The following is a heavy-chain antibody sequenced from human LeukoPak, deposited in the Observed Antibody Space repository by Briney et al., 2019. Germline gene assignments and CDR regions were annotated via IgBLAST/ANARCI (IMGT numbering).Heavy chain of an antibody. J-gene: IGHJ3*02. V-gene: IGHV1-18*01. Sequence: ASVKVSCKASGYTFTSYGISWARQAPGQGLEWMGWISAYNGNTNYAQKLQGRVTMTTDTSTSTAYMELRSLRSDDTAVYYCAGDHIAVAGNAAFDIWGQGTMVTVSS. CDR1: GYTFTSYG. CDR3: AGDHIAVAGNAAFDI. CDR2: ISAYNGNT. D-gene: IGHD6-19*01.